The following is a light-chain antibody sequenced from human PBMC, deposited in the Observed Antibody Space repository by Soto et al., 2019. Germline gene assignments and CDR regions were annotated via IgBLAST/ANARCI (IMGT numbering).Light chain of an antibody. CDR3: QVWDSVSDHLVI. Sequence: SYELTQPPSVSVAPGQTASITCGGDNIGSKSVHWHQQKPGQAPVLVVYDDSARPSGIPDRFSGSNSGNTATLTISRVEAGDEADYYCQVWDSVSDHLVILGGGTKVTVL. CDR1: NIGSKS. CDR2: DDS. J-gene: IGLJ2*01. V-gene: IGLV3-21*02.